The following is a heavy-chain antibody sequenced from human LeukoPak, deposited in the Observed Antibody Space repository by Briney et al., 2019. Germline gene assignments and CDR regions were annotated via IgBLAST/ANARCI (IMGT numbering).Heavy chain of an antibody. V-gene: IGHV3-23*01. CDR2: ITGSGEST. Sequence: GGSLRLSCAASGFTFSSYAMSWVRQAPGKGLEWVSTITGSGESTYYADSVKGRFTISRGSSKNTLYLQMNSLRAEDTAVYYCAKGTSASGTYYSAWNYWGQGTLVTVSS. CDR1: GFTFSSYA. CDR3: AKGTSASGTYYSAWNY. J-gene: IGHJ4*02. D-gene: IGHD3-10*01.